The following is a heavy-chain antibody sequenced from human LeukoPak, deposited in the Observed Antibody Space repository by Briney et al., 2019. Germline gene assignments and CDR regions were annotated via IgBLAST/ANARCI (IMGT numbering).Heavy chain of an antibody. Sequence: SLETLSLTCTVSGGSISSSSYYWGWIRQPPGKGLEWIGSIYYSGSTYYNPSLKNRVTISSDMSKNQFSLKVTSVTAADTAVYYCARLISGLGGSSWYEGFDYYMDVRGEGTTVTVSS. CDR2: IYYSGST. J-gene: IGHJ6*03. CDR1: GGSISSSSYY. D-gene: IGHD6-13*01. V-gene: IGHV4-39*07. CDR3: ARLISGLGGSSWYEGFDYYMDV.